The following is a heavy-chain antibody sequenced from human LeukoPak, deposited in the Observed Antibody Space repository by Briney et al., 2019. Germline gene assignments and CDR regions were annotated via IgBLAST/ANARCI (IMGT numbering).Heavy chain of an antibody. D-gene: IGHD1-26*01. CDR2: IYYSGST. J-gene: IGHJ3*02. CDR3: ARHPGADAFDI. Sequence: SETLSLTCTVSGGPISSYYWSWIRQPPGKGLEWIGYIYYSGSTNYNPSLKSRVTISVDTSKNQFSLKLSSVTAADTAVYYCARHPGADAFDIWGQGTMVTVSS. V-gene: IGHV4-59*08. CDR1: GGPISSYY.